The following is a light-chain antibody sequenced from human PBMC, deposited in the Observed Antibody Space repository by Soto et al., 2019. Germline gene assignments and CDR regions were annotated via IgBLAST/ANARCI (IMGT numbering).Light chain of an antibody. CDR1: QSVGTQ. V-gene: IGKV3-15*01. Sequence: EIVMTQSPATLSVSPGERATLSCRASQSVGTQLAWYQLKPGQTPMLLIFGASTRATGIPARFSGSGSGSEFTLTISSLQSEDFAVYSCQQYSVWPLVTFGGGTKVEIK. CDR2: GAS. J-gene: IGKJ4*01. CDR3: QQYSVWPLVT.